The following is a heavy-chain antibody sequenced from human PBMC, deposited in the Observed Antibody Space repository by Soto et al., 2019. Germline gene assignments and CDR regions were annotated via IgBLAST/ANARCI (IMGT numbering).Heavy chain of an antibody. CDR3: ARFPSGRDPNWFDP. J-gene: IGHJ5*02. V-gene: IGHV5-51*01. CDR2: IYPDDSDT. Sequence: ESLKISCKASGYRFANYWIGWVRQMPGKGLELMGIIYPDDSDTRYSPSFQGQVTISADKSITTAYLQWSSLKASDTAMYYCARFPSGRDPNWFDPWGQGTLVTVSS. D-gene: IGHD1-26*01. CDR1: GYRFANYW.